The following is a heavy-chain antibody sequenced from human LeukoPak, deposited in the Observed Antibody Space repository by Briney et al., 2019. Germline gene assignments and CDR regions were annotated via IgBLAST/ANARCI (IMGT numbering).Heavy chain of an antibody. D-gene: IGHD5-18*01. CDR3: ARDICGYNYGCFDS. CDR2: IYYSGST. V-gene: IGHV4-59*12. CDR1: GGSISSYY. J-gene: IGHJ4*02. Sequence: SETLSLTCTVSGGSISSYYWSWIRQPPGKGLEWIGYIYYSGSTNYNPSLKSRVTISVDTSKNQFSLKLSSVTAADTAVYYCARDICGYNYGCFDSWGQGTLVTVSS.